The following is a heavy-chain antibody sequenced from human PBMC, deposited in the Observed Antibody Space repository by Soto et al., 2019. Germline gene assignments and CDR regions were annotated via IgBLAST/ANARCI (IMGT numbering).Heavy chain of an antibody. D-gene: IGHD2-21*02. J-gene: IGHJ3*01. V-gene: IGHV5-51*01. CDR3: ATPGGRDFNAFDV. Sequence: GEALKISWNGSGYTLTRNWIGWVRQMPANGQECTAIISPLDSVTRYSPVSQGQAPISADHPITTASLQWGSLKASDTAIYYCATPGGRDFNAFDVWGEGTMVTVSS. CDR2: ISPLDSVT. CDR1: GYTLTRNW.